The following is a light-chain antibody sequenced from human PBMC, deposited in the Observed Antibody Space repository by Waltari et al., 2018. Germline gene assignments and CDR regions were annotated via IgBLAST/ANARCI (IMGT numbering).Light chain of an antibody. V-gene: IGLV1-44*01. Sequence: QSVLTQPPSASGTPGQRVTISCSGSSSNIGSNTVNWYQQLPGTAPQLLIYRNNPRPSGVPDRFSGSKSCTSASLAISGLQSEDEADYYCAAWDDSPVVFGGGTKLTVL. CDR3: AAWDDSPVV. J-gene: IGLJ2*01. CDR1: SSNIGSNT. CDR2: RNN.